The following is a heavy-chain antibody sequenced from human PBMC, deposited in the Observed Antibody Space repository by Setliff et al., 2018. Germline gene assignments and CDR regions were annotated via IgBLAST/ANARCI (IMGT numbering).Heavy chain of an antibody. D-gene: IGHD2-15*01. V-gene: IGHV5-51*01. CDR2: IYPGNSNT. J-gene: IGHJ5*01. Sequence: GESLKISCKGSGYSFTSNWIAWVRQMPGKGLECMGIIYPGNSNTRYSPPFQGQATISADKSISTAYLQWRSLKASDTAMYYCARHGYCIGGSCYELDSWGQGTLVTVSS. CDR1: GYSFTSNW. CDR3: ARHGYCIGGSCYELDS.